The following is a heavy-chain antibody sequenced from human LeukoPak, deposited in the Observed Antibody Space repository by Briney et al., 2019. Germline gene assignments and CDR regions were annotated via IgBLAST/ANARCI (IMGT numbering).Heavy chain of an antibody. CDR2: ISSSGSTI. V-gene: IGHV3-48*03. CDR1: GFTFSSYE. J-gene: IGHJ4*02. Sequence: LSGGSLRLSCAASGFTFSSYEMNWVRQAPGKGLEWASYISSSGSTIYYADSVKGRFTISRDNAKNSLYLQMNSLRGEDTAMYYCARVQGGGYRTADYWGQGTLVTVSS. D-gene: IGHD6-19*01. CDR3: ARVQGGGYRTADY.